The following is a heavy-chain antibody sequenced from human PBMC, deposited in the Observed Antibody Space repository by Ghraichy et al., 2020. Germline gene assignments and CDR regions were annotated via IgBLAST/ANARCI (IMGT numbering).Heavy chain of an antibody. J-gene: IGHJ4*01. Sequence: GGSLRLSCAASGFTFSTYWMTWVRQAPGKGLDWVASIKQDGSQGYYVDSVKGRFTISRDNANNSLYLQMNSLRAGDTAVYYCARGDFYFDIGAPHFFDYWGHGTLVTVSS. CDR2: IKQDGSQG. D-gene: IGHD3-22*01. CDR3: ARGDFYFDIGAPHFFDY. CDR1: GFTFSTYW. V-gene: IGHV3-7*03.